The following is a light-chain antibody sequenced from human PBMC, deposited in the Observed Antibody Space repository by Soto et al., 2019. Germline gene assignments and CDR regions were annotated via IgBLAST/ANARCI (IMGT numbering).Light chain of an antibody. Sequence: QSALTQPASVSGSPGQSITISCTGTSSDIGSYNYVSWYRQHPGKAPQLMIYELSNRPSGVSDRFSGSKSDNTASLTISGLQAEDEADYFCQSYDSSLSAWVFGGGTKLTVL. CDR1: SSDIGSYNY. CDR3: QSYDSSLSAWV. CDR2: ELS. V-gene: IGLV2-14*01. J-gene: IGLJ3*02.